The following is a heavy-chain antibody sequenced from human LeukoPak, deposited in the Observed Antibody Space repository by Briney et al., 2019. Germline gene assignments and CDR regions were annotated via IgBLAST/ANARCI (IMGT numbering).Heavy chain of an antibody. CDR2: INHSGST. D-gene: IGHD2-2*01. J-gene: IGHJ4*02. CDR1: GGSFSGYY. V-gene: IGHV4-34*01. Sequence: SETLSLTCAVYGGSFSGYYRSWIRQPPGKGLEWIGEINHSGSTNYNPSLKSRVTISVDTSKNQFSLKLSSVTAADTAVYYCAGNARASSDYWGQGTLVTVSS. CDR3: AGNARASSDY.